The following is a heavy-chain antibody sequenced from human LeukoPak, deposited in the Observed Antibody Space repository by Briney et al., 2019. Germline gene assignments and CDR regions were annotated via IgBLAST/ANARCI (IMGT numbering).Heavy chain of an antibody. CDR1: SYSISSGYY. J-gene: IGHJ4*02. V-gene: IGHV4-38-2*01. Sequence: SETLSLTCAVSSYSISSGYYWGWIRQPPGKGLEWIESIYHSGSTYYNPSLKSRVTISVDTSKNQFSLKLSSVTAADTAVYYCARNLVRSSFDYWGQGTLVTVSS. CDR3: ARNLVRSSFDY. D-gene: IGHD6-13*01. CDR2: IYHSGST.